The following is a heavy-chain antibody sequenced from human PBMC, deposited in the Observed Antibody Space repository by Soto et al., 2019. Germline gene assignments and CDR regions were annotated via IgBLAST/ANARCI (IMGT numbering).Heavy chain of an antibody. CDR1: GGSISSHY. CDR2: VYTSGGT. V-gene: IGHV4-4*07. CDR3: EGDSSSSSGMDV. D-gene: IGHD6-6*01. J-gene: IGHJ6*02. Sequence: TLSLTGTVSGGSISSHYWSWVRQPAGKGPEWIGRVYTSGGTNYNPSLRGRVTMSVDTSKNQFSLRLSSVTDADTAVYYCEGDSSSSSGMDVWGRGTTVTVSS.